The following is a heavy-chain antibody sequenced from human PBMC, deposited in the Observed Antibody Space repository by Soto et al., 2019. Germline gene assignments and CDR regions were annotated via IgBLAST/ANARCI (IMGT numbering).Heavy chain of an antibody. CDR3: AATTSSSAISSGIYYGMDV. CDR2: IVVGSGNT. D-gene: IGHD6-6*01. V-gene: IGHV1-58*01. Sequence: SVKVSCKASGFTFTRSAVQWVRQARGQRLEWIGWIVVGSGNTNYAQKFQERVTITRDMSTSTAYMELSSLRSEDTAVYYCAATTSSSAISSGIYYGMDVWGQGTTVTVSS. CDR1: GFTFTRSA. J-gene: IGHJ6*02.